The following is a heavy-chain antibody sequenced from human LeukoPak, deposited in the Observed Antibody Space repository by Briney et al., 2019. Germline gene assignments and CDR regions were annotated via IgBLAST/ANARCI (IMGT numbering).Heavy chain of an antibody. CDR3: ARDLVGYSGYEPIGY. CDR1: GYTFTSYG. J-gene: IGHJ4*02. V-gene: IGHV1-18*01. D-gene: IGHD5-12*01. CDR2: ISVYNGNT. Sequence: ASVKVSCKASGYTFTSYGISWVRQAPGQGLEWMGWISVYNGNTNYAQKLQGRVTMTTDTSTSTAYMELRSLRSDDTAVYYCARDLVGYSGYEPIGYWGQGTLVTVSS.